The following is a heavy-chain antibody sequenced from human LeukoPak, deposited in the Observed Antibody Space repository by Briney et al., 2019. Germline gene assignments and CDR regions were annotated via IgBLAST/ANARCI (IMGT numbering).Heavy chain of an antibody. D-gene: IGHD4-17*01. CDR1: GGSISSYY. Sequence: SETLSLTRTVSGGSISSYYWSWIRQPPGKGLEWIGYIYYSGSTNYNPSLKSRVTISVDTSKNQFSLKLSSVTAADTAVYYCAAWAAFTTVYAFDIWGQGTMVTVSS. J-gene: IGHJ3*02. CDR3: AAWAAFTTVYAFDI. V-gene: IGHV4-59*01. CDR2: IYYSGST.